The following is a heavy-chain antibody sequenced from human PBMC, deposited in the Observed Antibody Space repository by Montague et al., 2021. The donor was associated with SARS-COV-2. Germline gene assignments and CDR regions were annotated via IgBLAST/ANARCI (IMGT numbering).Heavy chain of an antibody. D-gene: IGHD5-24*01. J-gene: IGHJ4*02. Sequence: SETLSLTCTVSGGSISSYYWSWIRQPPGKGLEWIGYIYYSGSTNYNPSPKSRVTISVDTSKNQFSLKLSSVTAADTAVYYCARVFPRWLQFDHYFDYWGQGTMVTVSS. V-gene: IGHV4-59*01. CDR1: GGSISSYY. CDR3: ARVFPRWLQFDHYFDY. CDR2: IYYSGST.